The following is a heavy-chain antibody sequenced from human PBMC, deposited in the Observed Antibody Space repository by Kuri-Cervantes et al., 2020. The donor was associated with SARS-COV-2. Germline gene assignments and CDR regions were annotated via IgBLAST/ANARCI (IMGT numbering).Heavy chain of an antibody. CDR2: IYTSGST. D-gene: IGHD3-3*02. J-gene: IGHJ4*02. V-gene: IGHV4-4*07. CDR3: ASPAVSRGYYFDY. Sequence: ESLKISCTVSGGSISSYYWSWIRQPAGKGLEWIGRIYTSGSTNYNPSLKSRVTMSVDTSKNQFSLKLSSVTAADTAVYYCASPAVSRGYYFDYWGQGTLVTVSS. CDR1: GGSISSYY.